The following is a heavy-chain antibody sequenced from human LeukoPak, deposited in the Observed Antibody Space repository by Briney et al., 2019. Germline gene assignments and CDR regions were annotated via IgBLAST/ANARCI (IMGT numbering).Heavy chain of an antibody. V-gene: IGHV4-38-2*01. CDR1: GYSISSGYY. CDR2: IYHSGST. Sequence: SETLSLTCAVSGYSISSGYYWGWIRQPPGKGLEWIGSIYHSGSTYYNPSLKSRVTISVDTSKNQFSLKLSSVTAADTAVYYCARYCSSTGCYEGVDYWGQGTLVTVSS. CDR3: ARYCSSTGCYEGVDY. J-gene: IGHJ4*02. D-gene: IGHD2-2*01.